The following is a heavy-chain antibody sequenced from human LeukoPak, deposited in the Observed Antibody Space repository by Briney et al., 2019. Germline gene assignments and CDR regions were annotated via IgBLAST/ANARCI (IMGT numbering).Heavy chain of an antibody. CDR2: IVVGSGNT. D-gene: IGHD6-25*01. CDR1: GFTFTSSA. Sequence: EASVKVSCKASGFTFTSSAIQWVRQARGQRLEWIGWIVVGSGNTNYAQKFQERVTITRDMSTSTAYMELSSLRSEDTAVYYCAADPRRAAQDYYYYYGMDVWGQGTTVTVSS. J-gene: IGHJ6*02. CDR3: AADPRRAAQDYYYYYGMDV. V-gene: IGHV1-58*02.